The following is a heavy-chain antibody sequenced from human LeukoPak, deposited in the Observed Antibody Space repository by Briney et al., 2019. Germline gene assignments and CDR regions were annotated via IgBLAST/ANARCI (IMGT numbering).Heavy chain of an antibody. CDR1: GYTFTSYG. D-gene: IGHD5-12*01. CDR3: ARAAWYSGYEAELVLGWFDP. Sequence: ASVKVSCKASGYTFTSYGISWVRQAPGQGLEWMGWISAYNGNTNYAQKLQGRVTMTTDTSTSTAYMELRSLRSDDTAVYYCARAAWYSGYEAELVLGWFDPWGQGTLVTVSS. V-gene: IGHV1-18*04. J-gene: IGHJ5*02. CDR2: ISAYNGNT.